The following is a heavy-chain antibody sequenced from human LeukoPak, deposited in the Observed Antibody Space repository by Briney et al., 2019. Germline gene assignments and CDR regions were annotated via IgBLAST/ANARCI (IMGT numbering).Heavy chain of an antibody. CDR3: ARGWASSRRKAFDI. CDR2: INQDGSEK. CDR1: GFTFSSYW. V-gene: IGHV3-7*03. Sequence: GGSLRPSCAASGFTFSSYWMNWLRQAPGKGLEWVANINQDGSEKFYVDSVKGRFTISRDNAKNSLYLQLNSLRAEDTAVYYCARGWASSRRKAFDIWGQGTMVTVSS. D-gene: IGHD3-16*01. J-gene: IGHJ3*02.